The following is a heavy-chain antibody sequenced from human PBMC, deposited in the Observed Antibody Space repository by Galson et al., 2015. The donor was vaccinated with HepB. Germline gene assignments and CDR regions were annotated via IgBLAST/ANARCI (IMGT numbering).Heavy chain of an antibody. CDR1: GYTFTSYY. Sequence: SVKVSCKASGYTFTSYYMHWVRQAPGQGLEWMGIINPSGGSTSYAQKFQGRVTMTRDTSTSTVYMELSSLRSEDTAVYYCARGIWEYQLPNASDIWGQGTMVTVSS. D-gene: IGHD2-2*01. CDR3: ARGIWEYQLPNASDI. J-gene: IGHJ3*02. CDR2: INPSGGST. V-gene: IGHV1-46*01.